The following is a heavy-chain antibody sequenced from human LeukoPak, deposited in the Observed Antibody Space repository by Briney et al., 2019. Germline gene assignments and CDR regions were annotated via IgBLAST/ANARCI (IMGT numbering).Heavy chain of an antibody. Sequence: ASVKVSCKASGYTFTDYYIHCVRQAPGQGLEWMGWINPNSGGTNSAQKFQGRVTMTRDTSISTAYMELSSLRSDDTAVYYCAVLEQLTDYSGQGTLVTVSS. CDR3: AVLEQLTDY. V-gene: IGHV1-2*02. CDR2: INPNSGGT. CDR1: GYTFTDYY. D-gene: IGHD1-1*01. J-gene: IGHJ4*02.